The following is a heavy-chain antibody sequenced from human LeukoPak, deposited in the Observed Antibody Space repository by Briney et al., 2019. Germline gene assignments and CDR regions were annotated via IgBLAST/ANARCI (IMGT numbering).Heavy chain of an antibody. CDR2: IYHSGST. J-gene: IGHJ4*02. CDR1: GGSISSSYW. CDR3: ASKLYGDARTFDY. Sequence: SETLSLTCAVSGGSISSSYWWSWVRQPPGKGLEWIGEIYHSGSTNYNPSLKSRVTISVDKSKNQFSLKLSSVTAADTAVYYCASKLYGDARTFDYWGQGTLVTVSS. V-gene: IGHV4-4*02. D-gene: IGHD4-17*01.